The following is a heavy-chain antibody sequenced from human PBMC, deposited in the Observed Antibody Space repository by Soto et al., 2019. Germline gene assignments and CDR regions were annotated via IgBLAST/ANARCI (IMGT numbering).Heavy chain of an antibody. J-gene: IGHJ3*02. V-gene: IGHV3-15*07. CDR2: IKSKTDGGTT. CDR1: GFTFSNAW. Sequence: GGSLRLSCAASGFTFSNAWMNWVRQAPGKGLEWVGRIKSKTDGGTTDYAAPVKGRFTISRDDSKNTLYLQMNSLKTEDTAVYYGTTVYYYGSGSYYSDAFDIWGQGTMVTVSS. CDR3: TTVYYYGSGSYYSDAFDI. D-gene: IGHD3-10*01.